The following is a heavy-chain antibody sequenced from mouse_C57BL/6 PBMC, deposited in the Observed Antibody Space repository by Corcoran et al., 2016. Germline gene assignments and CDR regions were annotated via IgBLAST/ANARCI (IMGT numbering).Heavy chain of an antibody. Sequence: QVQLQQSGAELVRPGTSVKMSCKASGYTFTNYWIGWAKQRPGHGLEWIGDIYPGGGYTNYNEKFKGKATLTADKSSSTAYMQFSSLTSEDSAIYYCARSLYYYGSSYLYYAMDYWGQGTSVTVSS. CDR1: GYTFTNYW. V-gene: IGHV1-63*01. J-gene: IGHJ4*01. CDR3: ARSLYYYGSSYLYYAMDY. D-gene: IGHD1-1*01. CDR2: IYPGGGYT.